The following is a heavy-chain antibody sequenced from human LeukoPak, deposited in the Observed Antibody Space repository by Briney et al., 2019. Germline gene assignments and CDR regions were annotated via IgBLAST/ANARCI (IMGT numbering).Heavy chain of an antibody. CDR2: ISGTGGNT. CDR1: GFTPTSSA. D-gene: IGHD3-10*01. Sequence: GGSPRLSCAPSGFTPTSSATSSVRQAPGKRVEWVSVISGTGGNTYYADSAKGTFTISRDNSKNTLYLQMNSLRAKDTAVYYCAKAYFSYGSGSYPTLWGQGTLVTVSS. V-gene: IGHV3-23*01. CDR3: AKAYFSYGSGSYPTL. J-gene: IGHJ4*02.